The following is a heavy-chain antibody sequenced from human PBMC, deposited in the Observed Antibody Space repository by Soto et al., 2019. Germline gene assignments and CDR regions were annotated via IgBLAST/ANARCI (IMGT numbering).Heavy chain of an antibody. CDR1: GGSISSYY. J-gene: IGHJ4*02. CDR2: IYYSGST. D-gene: IGHD4-17*01. Sequence: KASETLSLTCTVSGGSISSYYWNWIRQPPGKGLEWIGYIYYSGSTNYNPSLKSRVTISVDTSKNQFSLNLSSVTAADTAVYYCARHDGDLGFDYWGQGTLVTVSS. V-gene: IGHV4-59*01. CDR3: ARHDGDLGFDY.